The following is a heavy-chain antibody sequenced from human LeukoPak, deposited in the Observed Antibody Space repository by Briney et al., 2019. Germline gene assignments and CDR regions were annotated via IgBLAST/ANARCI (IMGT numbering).Heavy chain of an antibody. CDR3: AMYSSSWYYYYYMDV. V-gene: IGHV3-33*01. CDR1: GFTFSSYG. CDR2: IWYDGSNK. D-gene: IGHD6-13*01. Sequence: PGGSLRLSCAASGFTFSSYGMHWVRQAPGKGLEWVAVIWYDGSNKYYADSVKGRFTISRDNSKNTLYLQMNSLRAEDTAVYYCAMYSSSWYYYYYMDVWGKGTTVTVSS. J-gene: IGHJ6*03.